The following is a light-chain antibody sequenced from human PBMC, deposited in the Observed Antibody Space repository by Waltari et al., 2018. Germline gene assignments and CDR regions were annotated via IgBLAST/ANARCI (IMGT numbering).Light chain of an antibody. CDR2: EVS. J-gene: IGLJ1*01. CDR1: SGDVGGYNL. CDR3: SSYTNTRIYV. Sequence: QSALTQPASVSGSPGQSITISCTGTSGDVGGYNLVSWYQHHPGQAPKLMIYEVSERPLGVSNRCTGSKSGGTASLTISGLQADDEADYYCSSYTNTRIYVFGTGTKVTVL. V-gene: IGLV2-14*02.